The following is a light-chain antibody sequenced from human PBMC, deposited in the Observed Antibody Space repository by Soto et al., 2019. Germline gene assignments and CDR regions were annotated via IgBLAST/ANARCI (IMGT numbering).Light chain of an antibody. Sequence: DIVMTQSPLSLPVTPGEPASISCRSSQSLLHTNGYNYLDWYLQKPGQSPQDLIYLGSNRYSGVPDRFSGSGSGTDFTLKISRVEAEDVGVYYCMQPLQTPRTFGQGTKVEIK. CDR2: LGS. J-gene: IGKJ1*01. V-gene: IGKV2-28*01. CDR1: QSLLHTNGYNY. CDR3: MQPLQTPRT.